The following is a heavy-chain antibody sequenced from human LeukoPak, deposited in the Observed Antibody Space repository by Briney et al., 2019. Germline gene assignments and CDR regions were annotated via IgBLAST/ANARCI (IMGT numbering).Heavy chain of an antibody. D-gene: IGHD5-12*01. CDR2: IYYSGST. CDR3: ARSLVASLYYFDY. CDR1: GGSISSYH. V-gene: IGHV4-59*12. J-gene: IGHJ4*02. Sequence: PSETLSLTCTVSGGSISSYHWSWIRQPPGKGLEWIGCIYYSGSTNYNPSLKSRVTISVDKSKNQFSLKLSSVTAADTAVYYCARSLVASLYYFDYWGQGTLVTVSS.